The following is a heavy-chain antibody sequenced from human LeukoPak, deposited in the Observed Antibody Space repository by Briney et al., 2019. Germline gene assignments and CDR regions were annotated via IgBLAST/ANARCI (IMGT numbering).Heavy chain of an antibody. V-gene: IGHV3-30-3*01. Sequence: GGSLRLSCAASGFTFSSYAMHWVRQAPGKGLEWVAVISYDGSNKYYADSVKGRFTISRDNSKNTLYLRMNSLRAEDTAVYYCARSRVWTAVAETDYWGQGTLVTVSS. CDR1: GFTFSSYA. CDR2: ISYDGSNK. D-gene: IGHD6-19*01. CDR3: ARSRVWTAVAETDY. J-gene: IGHJ4*02.